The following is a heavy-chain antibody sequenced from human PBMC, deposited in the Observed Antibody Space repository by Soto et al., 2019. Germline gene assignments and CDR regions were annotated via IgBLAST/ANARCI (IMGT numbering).Heavy chain of an antibody. CDR2: TYYTSKWYN. CDR1: GDSVSRNSAA. J-gene: IGHJ6*02. V-gene: IGHV6-1*01. CDR3: ARGSHYYYAMDV. Sequence: TLSLTCAISGDSVSRNSAAWNLIRQSPSRGLEWLGRTYYTSKWYNNYAESVKSRITINPDTSKNQFSLQLNSVTPEDTAVYYCARGSHYYYAMDVWGQGTTVTVSS.